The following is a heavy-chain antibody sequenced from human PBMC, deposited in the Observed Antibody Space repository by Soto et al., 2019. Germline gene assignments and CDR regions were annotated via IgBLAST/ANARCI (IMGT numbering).Heavy chain of an antibody. V-gene: IGHV3-74*01. CDR3: ARVKSGSYDWSDP. J-gene: IGHJ5*02. CDR2: INTDGTRT. D-gene: IGHD3-10*01. CDR1: GFTFNNYW. Sequence: DVQLMESGGGLVQPGGSLRLSCAASGFTFNNYWMHWVRQAPGKGLMWVSRINTDGTRTTYADSVKGRFAISRDNAKNTVYLQMNSLRADDTAVYFCARVKSGSYDWSDPWGQGTLVTVSS.